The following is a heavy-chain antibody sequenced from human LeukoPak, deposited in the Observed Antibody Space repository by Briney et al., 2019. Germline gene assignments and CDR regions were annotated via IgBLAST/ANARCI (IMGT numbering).Heavy chain of an antibody. CDR3: VTGSRSDWWGAFDI. CDR1: GFTFNNVW. V-gene: IGHV3-15*01. Sequence: GGSLRLSCAASGFTFNNVWMSWVRQAPGKGLERVGRIKRKSDGGTSDYPAPVKGRFTISRDDSKNTLYLQMDSLRTEDTAVYYCVTGSRSDWWGAFDIWGQGTMVTVSS. D-gene: IGHD2-8*02. CDR2: IKRKSDGGTS. J-gene: IGHJ3*02.